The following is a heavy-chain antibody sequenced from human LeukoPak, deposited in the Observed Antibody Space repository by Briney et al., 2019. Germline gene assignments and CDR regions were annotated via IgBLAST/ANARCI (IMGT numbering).Heavy chain of an antibody. CDR3: AREGGQQLGIDY. Sequence: TSETLSLTCTVSGGSISSGDYYWSWIRQPPGKGLEWIGYIYYSGSTNYNPSLKSRVTISVDTSKNQFSLKLSSVTAADTAVYYCAREGGQQLGIDYWGQGTLVTVSS. D-gene: IGHD6-13*01. CDR2: IYYSGST. J-gene: IGHJ4*02. CDR1: GGSISSGDYY. V-gene: IGHV4-61*08.